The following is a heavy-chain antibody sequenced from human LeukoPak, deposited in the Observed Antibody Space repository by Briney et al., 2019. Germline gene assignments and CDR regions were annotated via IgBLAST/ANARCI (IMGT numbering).Heavy chain of an antibody. CDR3: ATHLRKDGYSYYFDY. CDR1: GGSISNSNYY. Sequence: PSETLSLTCTVSGGSISNSNYYWGWIRQPPGKGLEWIGSIFYTGNTYYNLSLKSRVTMSVDTSKNQFSLKLGSVTAADTAVYYCATHLRKDGYSYYFDYWGQGTLVTVSS. V-gene: IGHV4-39*01. J-gene: IGHJ4*02. CDR2: IFYTGNT. D-gene: IGHD5-24*01.